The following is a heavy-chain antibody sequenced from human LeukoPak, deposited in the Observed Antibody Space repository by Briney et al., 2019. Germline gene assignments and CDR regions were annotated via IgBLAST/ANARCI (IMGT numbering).Heavy chain of an antibody. D-gene: IGHD4-17*01. CDR2: IIPIFGTA. J-gene: IGHJ4*02. CDR1: GGTFSSYA. Sequence: SVKVSCKASGGTFSSYAINWVRQAPGQGLEWMGGIIPIFGTANYAQKFQGRVTITADKSTSTAYMELSSLRSEDTAVYYCARGYNDYGDYVYGDWGQGTLVTVSS. CDR3: ARGYNDYGDYVYGD. V-gene: IGHV1-69*06.